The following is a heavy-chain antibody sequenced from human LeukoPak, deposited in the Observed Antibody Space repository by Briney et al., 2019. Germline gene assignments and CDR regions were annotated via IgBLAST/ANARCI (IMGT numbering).Heavy chain of an antibody. Sequence: SETLSLTCTVSGGSISSYYWSWIRQPAGKGLEWIGRIYTSGSTNYNPSLKSRVTMSVDTSKNQFSLKLSSVTAADTAVYYCARDERRPTYYYDSSGSYYFDYWGQGTLVTVSS. J-gene: IGHJ4*02. CDR2: IYTSGST. D-gene: IGHD3-22*01. CDR3: ARDERRPTYYYDSSGSYYFDY. CDR1: GGSISSYY. V-gene: IGHV4-4*07.